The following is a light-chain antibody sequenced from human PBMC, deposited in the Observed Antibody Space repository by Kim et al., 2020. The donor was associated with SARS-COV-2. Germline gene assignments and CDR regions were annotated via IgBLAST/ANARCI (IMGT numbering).Light chain of an antibody. V-gene: IGKV1-5*01. CDR1: QSISSW. J-gene: IGKJ2*01. Sequence: DIQMTQSPSTLSASVGDRVTITCRASQSISSWLAWYQQKPGKAPKLLIYDASSLESGVPSRFSGSGSGTEFTLTISSLQPDDFATYYCQQYNSYPMYTFGQGTKLEL. CDR2: DAS. CDR3: QQYNSYPMYT.